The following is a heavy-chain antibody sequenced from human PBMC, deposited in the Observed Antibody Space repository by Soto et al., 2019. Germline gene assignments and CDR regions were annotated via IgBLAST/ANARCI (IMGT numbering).Heavy chain of an antibody. J-gene: IGHJ4*02. CDR1: GFTFSSYW. D-gene: IGHD6-6*01. Sequence: GGSLRLSCAASGFTFSSYWMHWVRQAPGKGLVWVSRINSDGSSTSYADSVKGRFTISRDNAKNTLYLQMNSLRAEDTAVYYCASVTSKKQLVDYWGQGTLVTVSS. CDR2: INSDGSST. CDR3: ASVTSKKQLVDY. V-gene: IGHV3-74*01.